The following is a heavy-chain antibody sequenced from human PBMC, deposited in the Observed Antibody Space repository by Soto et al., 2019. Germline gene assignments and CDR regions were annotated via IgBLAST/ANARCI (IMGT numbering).Heavy chain of an antibody. J-gene: IGHJ6*02. CDR3: ARGHCGVTMDV. CDR2: VNGGGDIT. D-gene: IGHD2-21*01. CDR1: ECNISSYS. Sequence: EVQLLESGGGLVQPGGSLRLSCAASECNISSYSMIWVRQAPGKGLEWVSGVNGGGDITYYAESVKGRFTISRDNSTTTLYLQMNNLRAEDTAVSDCARGHCGVTMDVWGQGTTVTVSS. V-gene: IGHV3-23*01.